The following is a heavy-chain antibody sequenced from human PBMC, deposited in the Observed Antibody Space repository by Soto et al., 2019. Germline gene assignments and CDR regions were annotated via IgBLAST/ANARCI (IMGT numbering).Heavy chain of an antibody. J-gene: IGHJ4*02. Sequence: SETLSLTCTVSGGSISRYYWSWIRQPPGKGLEWIGYIYYSGNTNYNPSLKSRVTISVDTSKNQFPLKLSSVTAADTAVYYCARGNYDYIWGSYRSDYFDYWGQGTLVTVSS. V-gene: IGHV4-59*01. D-gene: IGHD3-16*02. CDR2: IYYSGNT. CDR3: ARGNYDYIWGSYRSDYFDY. CDR1: GGSISRYY.